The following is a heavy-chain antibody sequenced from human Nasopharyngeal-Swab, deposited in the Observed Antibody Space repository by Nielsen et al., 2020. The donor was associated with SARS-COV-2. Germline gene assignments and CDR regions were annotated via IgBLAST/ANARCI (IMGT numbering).Heavy chain of an antibody. Sequence: GGSLRLSCAASGFTVSSNYMSWVRQAPGKGLEWVSVIYSGGSTYYADSLKGRFTISRDNSKNTLYLQMNSLRAEDTAVYYCARGGGDDYVWGSYNYYFDYWGQGTLVTVSS. CDR1: GFTVSSNY. J-gene: IGHJ4*02. CDR3: ARGGGDDYVWGSYNYYFDY. V-gene: IGHV3-53*01. CDR2: IYSGGST. D-gene: IGHD3-16*01.